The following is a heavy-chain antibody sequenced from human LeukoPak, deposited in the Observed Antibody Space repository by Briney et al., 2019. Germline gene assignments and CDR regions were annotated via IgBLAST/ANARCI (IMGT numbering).Heavy chain of an antibody. V-gene: IGHV1-46*01. CDR2: INPNGGST. CDR3: ARGGRDIVVVPAGP. CDR1: GYTFTRYY. D-gene: IGHD2-2*01. Sequence: ASVKVSCKASGYTFTRYYMHWVRPAPAQGLAGMGLINPNGGSTSYARKFRGRVTMPRDTSTSTVYMELSSLRSEDMAVYYCARGGRDIVVVPAGPWGQGTLVTVSS. J-gene: IGHJ5*02.